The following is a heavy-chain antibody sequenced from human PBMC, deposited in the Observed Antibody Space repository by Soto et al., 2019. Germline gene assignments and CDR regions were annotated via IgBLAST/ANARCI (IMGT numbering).Heavy chain of an antibody. CDR3: ARGMDIVVVPAGGGYYYYGMDV. Sequence: ASVKVSCKASGGTFTSYAISWVRQAPGQGLEWMGGIIPIFGTANYAQKFQGRVTITADESTSTAYMELSSLRSDDTAVYYCARGMDIVVVPAGGGYYYYGMDVWGQGTTVTVSS. D-gene: IGHD2-2*03. V-gene: IGHV1-69*13. CDR1: GGTFTSYA. J-gene: IGHJ6*02. CDR2: IIPIFGTA.